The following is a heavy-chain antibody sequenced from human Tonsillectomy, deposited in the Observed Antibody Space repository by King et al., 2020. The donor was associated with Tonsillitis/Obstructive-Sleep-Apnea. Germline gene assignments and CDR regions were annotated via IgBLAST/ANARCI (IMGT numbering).Heavy chain of an antibody. Sequence: VQLQQSGPGLVKPSQTLSLTCVLSGDSVSSNSAAWNWIRQSPSRGLEWLGRTYYRSKWYNDYAVSVKSRITINPDTSKNQFSLQLNSVTPEDTAVYYCVRTIYGTSGFASWYFDLWGRGTLVTVSS. CDR3: VRTIYGTSGFASWYFDL. J-gene: IGHJ2*01. CDR2: TYYRSKWYN. D-gene: IGHD2-8*01. V-gene: IGHV6-1*01. CDR1: GDSVSSNSAA.